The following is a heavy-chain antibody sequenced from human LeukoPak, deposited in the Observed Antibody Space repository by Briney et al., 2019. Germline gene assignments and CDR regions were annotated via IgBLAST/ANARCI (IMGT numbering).Heavy chain of an antibody. CDR1: GYTFSDHY. D-gene: IGHD1-7*01. Sequence: ASVKVSCKASGYTFSDHYIHWVRQAPGQGLEWMGWINPTNGATKYAQKFEGRVTMTRDTSITTIYMDLGRLRSDDTAVYYCARGDWKYEYWGQGTTVTVSS. CDR3: ARGDWKYEY. V-gene: IGHV1-2*02. CDR2: INPTNGAT. J-gene: IGHJ6*02.